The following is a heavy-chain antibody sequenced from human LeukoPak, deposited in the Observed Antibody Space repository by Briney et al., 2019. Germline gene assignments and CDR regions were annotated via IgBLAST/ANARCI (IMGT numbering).Heavy chain of an antibody. Sequence: SETLSLTCTVSGGSISSSSYYWDWIRQPPGKGLEWIGSIYYSGSTYYNPSLRSRVTISVDTSKNQFSLKLSSVTAADTAVYYCARETLGYCSGGSCYFAFDIWGQGTMVTVSS. CDR1: GGSISSSSYY. J-gene: IGHJ3*02. CDR3: ARETLGYCSGGSCYFAFDI. V-gene: IGHV4-39*07. D-gene: IGHD2-15*01. CDR2: IYYSGST.